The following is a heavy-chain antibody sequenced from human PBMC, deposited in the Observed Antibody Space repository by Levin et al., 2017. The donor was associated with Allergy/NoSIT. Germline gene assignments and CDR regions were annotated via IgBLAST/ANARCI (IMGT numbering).Heavy chain of an antibody. CDR1: GGSFSGNY. CDR2: INHSGST. J-gene: IGHJ3*01. V-gene: IGHV4-34*01. CDR3: ARADQFMIRGALQDLRGAFDL. D-gene: IGHD3-10*01. Sequence: SETLSLTCGFSGGSFSGNYWSWIRQSPGKGLEWIGEINHSGSTNYNPSLKSRVTISVDSSKDEFSLKLRSVTAADTAVYYCARADQFMIRGALQDLRGAFDLWGQGTVVTVS.